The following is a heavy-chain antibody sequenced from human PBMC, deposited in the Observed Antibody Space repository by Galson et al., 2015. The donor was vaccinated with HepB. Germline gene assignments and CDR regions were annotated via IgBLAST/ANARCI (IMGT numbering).Heavy chain of an antibody. Sequence: SLRLSCAASGFTFSSYAMSWVRQAPGKGLEWVSAISGSGGSTYYADSVKGRFTISRDNSKNTLYLQMNSLRAEDTAVYYCAKDAAYSGYDSPYYYYYGMDVWGQGTTVTVSS. J-gene: IGHJ6*02. V-gene: IGHV3-23*01. CDR1: GFTFSSYA. D-gene: IGHD5-12*01. CDR2: ISGSGGST. CDR3: AKDAAYSGYDSPYYYYYGMDV.